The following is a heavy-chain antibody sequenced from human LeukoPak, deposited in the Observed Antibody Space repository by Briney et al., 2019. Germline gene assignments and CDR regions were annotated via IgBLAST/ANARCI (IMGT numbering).Heavy chain of an antibody. CDR2: INSDGSST. D-gene: IGHD3-9*01. CDR1: GFTFSSYW. Sequence: GGSLRLSCAASGFTFSSYWMHWVRQAPGKALVWFSRINSDGSSTSYADSVKGRFTISRDNAKNTLYLQMNSLRAEDTAVYYCARWGYFDGPYAFDIWGQGTMVTVSS. CDR3: ARWGYFDGPYAFDI. V-gene: IGHV3-74*01. J-gene: IGHJ3*02.